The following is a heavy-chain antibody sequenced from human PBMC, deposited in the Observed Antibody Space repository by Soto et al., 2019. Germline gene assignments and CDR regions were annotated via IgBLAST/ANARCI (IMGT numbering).Heavy chain of an antibody. CDR3: ARPNQAYYDSSGQSAWFDA. CDR1: GGTFSSYA. V-gene: IGHV1-69*12. CDR2: IIPNFGTA. J-gene: IGHJ5*02. Sequence: QVQLVQSGAEVKKPGSSVKVSCKASGGTFSSYAISWVRQAPGQGLEWMGGIIPNFGTANYAQKFQGRVTITADEYTSTAYMKLSSLRYEDTAVYYCARPNQAYYDSSGQSAWFDAWGQGTLVTVSS. D-gene: IGHD3-22*01.